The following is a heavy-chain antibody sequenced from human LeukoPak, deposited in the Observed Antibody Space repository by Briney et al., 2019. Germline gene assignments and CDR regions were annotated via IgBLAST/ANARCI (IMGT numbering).Heavy chain of an antibody. CDR2: INPGGGIT. J-gene: IGHJ3*02. D-gene: IGHD3-10*01. V-gene: IGHV1-46*01. Sequence: ASVKVSCKSSGYSFTSYNMHWVRQAPGQGLEWMGTINPGGGITSYAQKFQGRVTVTRDTSTSTVYMELRSLKSDDTAVYYCARQFATMVTNALDIWGQGILVTVSS. CDR1: GYSFTSYN. CDR3: ARQFATMVTNALDI.